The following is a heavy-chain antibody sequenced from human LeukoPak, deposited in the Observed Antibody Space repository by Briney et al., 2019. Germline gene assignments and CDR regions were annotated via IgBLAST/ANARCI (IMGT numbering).Heavy chain of an antibody. CDR1: GGSFSGYY. V-gene: IGHV4-59*01. D-gene: IGHD1-26*01. CDR3: ARDLRDSGSYFDY. Sequence: SETLSLTCAVYGGSFSGYYWSWIRQPPGKGLEGIGYIYYSGSTNYNPPLKSRVTISVDTSKNQFSLKLSSVTAADTAVYYCARDLRDSGSYFDYWGQGTLVTVSS. CDR2: IYYSGST. J-gene: IGHJ4*02.